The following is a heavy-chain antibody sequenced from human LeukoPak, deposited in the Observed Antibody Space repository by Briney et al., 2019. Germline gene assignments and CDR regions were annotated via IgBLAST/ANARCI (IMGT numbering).Heavy chain of an antibody. D-gene: IGHD3-9*01. CDR1: GYTFTGYY. CDR3: ARGKTYYDILTGYSYNWFDP. Sequence: ASVKVSCKATGYTFTGYYMRWVRQAPGQGLEWMGWINPNSGGTNYAQKFQGRVTMTRDTSISTAYMELSRLRSDDTAVYYCARGKTYYDILTGYSYNWFDPWGQGTLVTVSS. V-gene: IGHV1-2*02. CDR2: INPNSGGT. J-gene: IGHJ5*02.